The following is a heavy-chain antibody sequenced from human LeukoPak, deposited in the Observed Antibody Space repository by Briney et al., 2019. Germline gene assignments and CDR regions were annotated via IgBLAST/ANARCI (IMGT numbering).Heavy chain of an antibody. Sequence: ASLKFFCKASGYTFTSYGVSWGPQDPGQGLVWIGWISAYNGNTNYAQKLQGRVTMTTDTSTSTAYMELRSLRSDDTAVYYCARHHQWSGYCLFDYWGQGTLVTVSS. J-gene: IGHJ4*02. CDR2: ISAYNGNT. CDR3: ARHHQWSGYCLFDY. CDR1: GYTFTSYG. V-gene: IGHV1-18*01. D-gene: IGHD3-3*01.